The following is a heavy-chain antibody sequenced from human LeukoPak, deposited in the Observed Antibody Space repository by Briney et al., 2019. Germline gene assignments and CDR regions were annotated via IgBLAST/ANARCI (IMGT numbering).Heavy chain of an antibody. Sequence: SLRLSCAASGFTFDDYAMHWVRQAPGKGLEWVSGISWNSGSIGYADSVKGRFTISRDNAKNSLYLQMNSLRAEDTALYYCAKFHTWGATDFDYWGQGTLVTVSS. CDR1: GFTFDDYA. J-gene: IGHJ4*02. D-gene: IGHD1-26*01. V-gene: IGHV3-9*01. CDR2: ISWNSGSI. CDR3: AKFHTWGATDFDY.